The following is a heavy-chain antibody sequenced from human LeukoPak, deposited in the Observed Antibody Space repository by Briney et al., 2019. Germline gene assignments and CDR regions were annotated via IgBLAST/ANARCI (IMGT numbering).Heavy chain of an antibody. D-gene: IGHD2-2*01. J-gene: IGHJ4*02. V-gene: IGHV3-33*05. CDR2: IQYDGSKT. Sequence: GGSLRLSCAASGLTFSSYGMYWVGQAPGKRLEWITAIQYDGSKTYYADSVKGRFTISRDQSKNTLDLQMSSLRAEDTAIYYCARDSCSSPSCFDLWGQGTLVTVSS. CDR1: GLTFSSYG. CDR3: ARDSCSSPSCFDL.